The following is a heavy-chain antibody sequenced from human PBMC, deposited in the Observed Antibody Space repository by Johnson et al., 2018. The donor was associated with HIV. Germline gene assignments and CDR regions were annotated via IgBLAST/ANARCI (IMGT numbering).Heavy chain of an antibody. J-gene: IGHJ3*01. CDR1: GFTFSSYA. CDR2: ISYDGSNK. V-gene: IGHV3-30*04. CDR3: ARPPLERIISGSYGAFDL. D-gene: IGHD1-26*01. Sequence: QVLLVESGGGVVQPGRSLRLSCAASGFTFSSYAIHWVRQAPGKGLEWVEVISYDGSNKYYADSVKGRFTISRDYSKNTLYLQMNSLRTYDTAVYYCARPPLERIISGSYGAFDLWGQGTMVTVSS.